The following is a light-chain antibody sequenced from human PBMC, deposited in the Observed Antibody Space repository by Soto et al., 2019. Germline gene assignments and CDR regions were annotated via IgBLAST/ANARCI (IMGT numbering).Light chain of an antibody. J-gene: IGKJ5*01. V-gene: IGKV1-39*01. CDR1: QSISSN. CDR2: AAS. Sequence: DIQMTQSPSPLSASVGARVTIICRASQSISSNLNWNQQKPGKVPKLLIYAASTLQSGVPSRFSGSGSGTDFTLTVNSLQPEDFATYYCQQGYTSAITFGQGTRLEIK. CDR3: QQGYTSAIT.